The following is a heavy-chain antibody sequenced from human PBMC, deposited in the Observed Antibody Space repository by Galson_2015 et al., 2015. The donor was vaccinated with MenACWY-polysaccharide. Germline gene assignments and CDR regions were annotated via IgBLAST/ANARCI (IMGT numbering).Heavy chain of an antibody. V-gene: IGHV1-3*01. Sequence: SVKVSCKASGYTFTSYAMHWVRQAPGQRLEWMGWINAGNGNTKYSQKFQGRVTITRDTSASTAYMELSSLRSEDTAVYYCARSRELLAYCGGDCYSLGYWGQGTLVTVSS. CDR1: GYTFTSYA. CDR3: ARSRELLAYCGGDCYSLGY. J-gene: IGHJ4*02. CDR2: INAGNGNT. D-gene: IGHD2-21*02.